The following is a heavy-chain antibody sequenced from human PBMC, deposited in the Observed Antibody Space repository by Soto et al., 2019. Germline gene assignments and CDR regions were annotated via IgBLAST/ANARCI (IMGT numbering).Heavy chain of an antibody. Sequence: QVQLQQWGAGLLKPSETLSLTCAVYGGSFSGYYWNWIRQPPGKGLEWIGEISHTGNTNYSPSLKSRVTLSVDTSKKQFSLRLTSVTAADTAVYYCARDLQLPLDYWGQGTLVTVSS. D-gene: IGHD2-2*01. CDR2: ISHTGNT. CDR3: ARDLQLPLDY. CDR1: GGSFSGYY. J-gene: IGHJ4*02. V-gene: IGHV4-34*01.